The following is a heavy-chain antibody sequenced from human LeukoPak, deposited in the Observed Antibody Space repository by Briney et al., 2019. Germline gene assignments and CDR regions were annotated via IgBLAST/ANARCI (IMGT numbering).Heavy chain of an antibody. CDR2: ISGSGGST. V-gene: IGHV3-23*01. Sequence: PGGSLRLSCAASGFTFSSYAMSWVRQAPGKGLEWVSAISGSGGSTYYADSVKGRFTISRDNSKNTLYLQMNSLRAEDTAVYYCAKRNSYSSGWYYFDYWGQGTLVTVSS. D-gene: IGHD6-19*01. J-gene: IGHJ4*02. CDR1: GFTFSSYA. CDR3: AKRNSYSSGWYYFDY.